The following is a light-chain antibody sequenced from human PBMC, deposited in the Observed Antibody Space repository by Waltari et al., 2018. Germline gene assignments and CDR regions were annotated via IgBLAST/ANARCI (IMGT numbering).Light chain of an antibody. CDR3: HQYGSSRWT. V-gene: IGKV3-20*01. CDR1: QRVGSSY. CDR2: GAS. Sequence: EIVLTQSPGTLSLSPGERAILSCRASQRVGSSYLAWYQQKPGQAPRLLIYGASNRATGIPDRFSGSGSGTDFTLSISRLEPADFAVYYCHQYGSSRWTFGQGTTVEIK. J-gene: IGKJ1*01.